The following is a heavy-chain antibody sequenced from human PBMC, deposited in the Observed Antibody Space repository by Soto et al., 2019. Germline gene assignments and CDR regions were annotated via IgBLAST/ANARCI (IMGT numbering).Heavy chain of an antibody. D-gene: IGHD3-22*01. V-gene: IGHV1-18*01. Sequence: QVHLVQSGAELKKPGASVRVSCQASGYSFTRKVITWVRQAPGQGLEWMGWISAKNGDTNYAQKFQGRVIMTTDTPTSTAYMELRSLRSADTAVYYCVSDLDRDTWPSRDVWGQGTTVTVSS. CDR3: VSDLDRDTWPSRDV. CDR1: GYSFTRKV. J-gene: IGHJ6*02. CDR2: ISAKNGDT.